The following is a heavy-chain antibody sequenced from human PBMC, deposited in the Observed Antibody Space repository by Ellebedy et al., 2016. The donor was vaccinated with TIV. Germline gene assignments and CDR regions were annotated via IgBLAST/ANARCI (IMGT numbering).Heavy chain of an antibody. CDR1: GYTLTELS. D-gene: IGHD3-22*01. J-gene: IGHJ4*02. CDR3: ATTYYYDTSGYYERDFDY. Sequence: AASVKVSCKVSGYTLTELSMHWVRQAPGKGLEWMGGFDPEDGETIYAQKFQARVTMHEDTSTDTAYMELSSLRSEDTAVYYCATTYYYDTSGYYERDFDYWGQGTLVTVSS. CDR2: FDPEDGET. V-gene: IGHV1-24*01.